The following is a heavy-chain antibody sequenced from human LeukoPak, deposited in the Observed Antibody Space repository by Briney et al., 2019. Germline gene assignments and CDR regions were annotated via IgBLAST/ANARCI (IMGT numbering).Heavy chain of an antibody. CDR3: ARSLPDHYYDSSGYYGWFDP. CDR1: GYTFTGYY. CDR2: INPNSGGT. J-gene: IGHJ5*02. Sequence: ASVKVSCQASGYTFTGYYMHWVRQAPGQGLEWMGRINPNSGGTNYAQKFQGRVTMTRDTSISTAYMEPSRLRSDDTAVYYCARSLPDHYYDSSGYYGWFDPWGQGTLVTVSS. V-gene: IGHV1-2*06. D-gene: IGHD3-22*01.